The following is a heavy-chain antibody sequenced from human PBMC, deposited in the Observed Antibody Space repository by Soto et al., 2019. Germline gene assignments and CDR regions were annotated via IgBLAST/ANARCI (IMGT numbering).Heavy chain of an antibody. CDR2: ISGSGIST. J-gene: IGHJ6*02. CDR3: GKGRSYYYYYGVDV. V-gene: IGHV3-23*01. D-gene: IGHD1-26*01. Sequence: PGGSLRLSCAASGFIFSSYAMSWVRQAPGKGLEWVSAISGSGISTYYADSVKGRFTISRDNSKNTLYLQMNSLRAEDTAVYYCGKGRSYYYYYGVDVWGQGTTVTVSS. CDR1: GFIFSSYA.